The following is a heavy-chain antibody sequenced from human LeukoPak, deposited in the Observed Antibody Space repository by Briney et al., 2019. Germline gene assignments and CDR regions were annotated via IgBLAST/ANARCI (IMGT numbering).Heavy chain of an antibody. CDR3: ARLDPRSDGDY. J-gene: IGHJ4*02. D-gene: IGHD3-16*01. CDR2: IYYSGTT. V-gene: IGHV4-39*01. CDR1: GGSISSSSYY. Sequence: PSETLSLTCTVSGGSISSSSYYWGWTRQPPGKGLEWIGSIYYSGTTYYTPSLRGRLTISVDTSKNQFSLRLTSVTAADTAVYYCARLDPRSDGDYWGQGTLVTVSS.